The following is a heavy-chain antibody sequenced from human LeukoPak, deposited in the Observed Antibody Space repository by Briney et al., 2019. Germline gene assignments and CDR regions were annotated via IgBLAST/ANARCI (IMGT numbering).Heavy chain of an antibody. J-gene: IGHJ4*02. D-gene: IGHD1-26*01. CDR1: GFTFSNHF. Sequence: RPGGSLRLSCSTSGFTFSNHFMHWVRQAPGKGLEWVSAISGSGGSTYYADSVKGRFTISRDNSKNTLYLQMNSLRAEDTAVYYCAGSPELLLIDYWGQGTLVTVSS. V-gene: IGHV3-23*01. CDR2: ISGSGGST. CDR3: AGSPELLLIDY.